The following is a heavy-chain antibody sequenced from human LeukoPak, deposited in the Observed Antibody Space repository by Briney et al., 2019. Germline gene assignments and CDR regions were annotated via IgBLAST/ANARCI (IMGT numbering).Heavy chain of an antibody. V-gene: IGHV1-8*01. Sequence: GASVKFSCKASVYTFTSYDINWVGQATGQGLEWMGWMYPNSGNTGYAQKFHGRVTMTRNTSISTACMELSSLRSEDTAVYYCASLLSSSSWYRPHYYGMDVWGQGTTVTVSS. CDR1: VYTFTSYD. J-gene: IGHJ6*02. CDR2: MYPNSGNT. CDR3: ASLLSSSSWYRPHYYGMDV. D-gene: IGHD6-13*01.